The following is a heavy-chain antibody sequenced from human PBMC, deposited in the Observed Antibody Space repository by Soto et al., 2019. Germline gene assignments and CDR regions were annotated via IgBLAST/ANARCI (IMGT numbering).Heavy chain of an antibody. CDR1: GGSISSYH. CDR2: VFYTGST. V-gene: IGHV4-59*01. J-gene: IGHJ5*02. Sequence: SETLSLTCTVSGGSISSYHWSWIRQSPGKGLEWIGYVFYTGSTKYNPALNRRVTISLDTSKNQFSLKLSYVSAAETGLYYCARSYSGTFYGYDTWGKGILVTVSS. D-gene: IGHD1-26*01. CDR3: ARSYSGTFYGYDT.